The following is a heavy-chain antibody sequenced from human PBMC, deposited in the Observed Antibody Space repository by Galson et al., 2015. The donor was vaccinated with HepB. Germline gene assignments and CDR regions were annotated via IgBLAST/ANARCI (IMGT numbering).Heavy chain of an antibody. J-gene: IGHJ3*02. D-gene: IGHD3-3*01. CDR3: ASEVYYYDFWSVPDAFDI. CDR2: ISSSSSYT. Sequence: SLRLSCAASGFTFSDYYMSWIRQAPGKGLEWVSYISSSSSYTNYADSVKGRFTISRDNAKNSLYLQMNSLRAEDTAVYYCASEVYYYDFWSVPDAFDIWGQGTMVTVSS. V-gene: IGHV3-11*06. CDR1: GFTFSDYY.